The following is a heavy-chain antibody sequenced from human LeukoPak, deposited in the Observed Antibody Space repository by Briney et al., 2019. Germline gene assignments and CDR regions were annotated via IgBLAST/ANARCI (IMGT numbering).Heavy chain of an antibody. J-gene: IGHJ4*02. Sequence: SETLSLTCAVYGGSFSGYYWSWIRQPPGKGLEWIGEINHSGSTNYNPSLKSRVTISVDTSKNQFSLKLSSVTAADTAVYYCARGLGDTWGQGTLVTVSS. D-gene: IGHD3-16*01. CDR2: INHSGST. CDR3: ARGLGDT. V-gene: IGHV4-34*01. CDR1: GGSFSGYY.